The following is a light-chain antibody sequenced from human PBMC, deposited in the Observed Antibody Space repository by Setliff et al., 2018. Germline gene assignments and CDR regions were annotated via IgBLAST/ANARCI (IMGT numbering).Light chain of an antibody. J-gene: IGLJ1*01. CDR3: AAWDDSLSGAYV. Sequence: QSVLTQPPSASGTTGQRVTISCSGSSSNIGSYYVYWYQQLPGTAPRLLIYRNNQRPSGVPDRFSGSKSGTSASLAISGLRSEDDADYYCAAWDDSLSGAYVFGTGTKVTVL. CDR2: RNN. V-gene: IGLV1-47*01. CDR1: SSNIGSYY.